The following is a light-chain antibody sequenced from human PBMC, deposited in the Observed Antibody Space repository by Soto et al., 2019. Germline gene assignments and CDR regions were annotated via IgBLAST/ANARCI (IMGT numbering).Light chain of an antibody. V-gene: IGKV3-15*01. CDR3: QQYNDWPPWT. Sequence: DIVLSQSPGTLSLSPGAPAPLSCRARQRITSSFLTWYQQRPGQAPRLLIYGASTRATGIPARFSGSGSGTEFTLTISSLQSEDFAVYYCQQYNDWPPWTFGQGTKVDIK. CDR2: GAS. CDR1: QRITSS. J-gene: IGKJ1*01.